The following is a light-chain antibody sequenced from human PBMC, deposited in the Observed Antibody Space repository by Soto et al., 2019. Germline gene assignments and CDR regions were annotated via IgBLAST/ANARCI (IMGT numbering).Light chain of an antibody. CDR3: QQYSDWPPVLT. CDR1: QSVRSD. Sequence: EIVMTQSPATLSVSPGDRATLSCRASQSVRSDLAWYQQKPGQAPRLLIFGASTRATDIPDRFSGSGYGTEFTLTIISLQSEDFAVYYCQQYSDWPPVLTFGGGTKVEIK. J-gene: IGKJ4*01. V-gene: IGKV3-15*01. CDR2: GAS.